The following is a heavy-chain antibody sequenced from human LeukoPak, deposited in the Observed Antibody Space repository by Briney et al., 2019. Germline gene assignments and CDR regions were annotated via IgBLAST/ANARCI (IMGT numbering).Heavy chain of an antibody. J-gene: IGHJ5*02. CDR1: GGTFSSYA. V-gene: IGHV1-69*04. CDR3: AATNPLGYCSGGSCCRGDWFDP. CDR2: IIPILGIA. D-gene: IGHD2-15*01. Sequence: ASVKVSCKSSGGTFSSYAISWVRQAPGQGLEWVGRIIPILGIANYAQKFQGRVTITADKSASTAYMELSSLRSEDTAVYYCAATNPLGYCSGGSCCRGDWFDPWGQGTLVTVSS.